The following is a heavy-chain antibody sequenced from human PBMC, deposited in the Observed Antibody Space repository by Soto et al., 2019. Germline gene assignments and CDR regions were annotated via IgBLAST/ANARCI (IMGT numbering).Heavy chain of an antibody. J-gene: IGHJ3*02. V-gene: IGHV3-33*01. CDR2: IWYDGSNK. CDR1: GFTFSSYG. D-gene: IGHD1-20*01. CDR3: ARPSGITGTTLSAAFGI. Sequence: PGGSLRLSCAASGFTFSSYGMHWVRQAPGKGLEWVAVIWYDGSNKYYADSVKGRFTISRDNSKNTLYLQMNSLRAEDTAVYYCARPSGITGTTLSAAFGIWGQGTMVTVSS.